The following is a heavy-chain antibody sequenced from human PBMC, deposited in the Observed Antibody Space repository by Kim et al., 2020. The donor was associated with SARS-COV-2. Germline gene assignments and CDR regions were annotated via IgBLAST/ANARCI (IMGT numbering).Heavy chain of an antibody. J-gene: IGHJ4*02. CDR2: IKPDGSLK. CDR1: GFAIGGYW. CDR3: ARDYGFRSIDH. D-gene: IGHD3-16*01. Sequence: GGSLRLSCAASGFAIGGYWMAWLRQFPGKGLEWVANIKPDGSLKFYVDSVEGRFTVSRDNVKNSVYLQMDGLRPEDTAVYYCARDYGFRSIDHWGQGILVTVSS. V-gene: IGHV3-7*01.